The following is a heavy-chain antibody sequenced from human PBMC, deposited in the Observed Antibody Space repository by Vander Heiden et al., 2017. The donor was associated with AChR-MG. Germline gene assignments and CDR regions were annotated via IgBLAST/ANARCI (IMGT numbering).Heavy chain of an antibody. V-gene: IGHV4-4*07. D-gene: IGHD2-15*01. CDR3: ARSSNDFLGYCSGGSCYLPDYNWFDP. J-gene: IGHJ5*02. CDR1: GGSISRYY. Sequence: QVQLQESGPGLVKPSETLSLTCTVSGGSISRYYWSWIRQPAGKGLEWIGRIYTSGSTNYNPSLKSRVTMSVDTSKNQFSLKLSSVTAADTAVYYCARSSNDFLGYCSGGSCYLPDYNWFDPWGQGTLVTVSS. CDR2: IYTSGST.